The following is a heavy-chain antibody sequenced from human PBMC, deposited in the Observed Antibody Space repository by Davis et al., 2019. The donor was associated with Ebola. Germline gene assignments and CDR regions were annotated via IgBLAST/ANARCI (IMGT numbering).Heavy chain of an antibody. CDR1: GYTFTGYY. CDR2: INPNSGGT. J-gene: IGHJ4*02. V-gene: IGHV1-2*02. CDR3: AREGFLEWLPLDY. Sequence: ASVKVSCKASGYTFTGYYLHWVRQAPGQGLEWMGWINPNSGGTNYAQKFQGRVTMTRDTSISTAYMELSRLRSDDTAVYYCAREGFLEWLPLDYWGQGTLVTVSS. D-gene: IGHD3-3*01.